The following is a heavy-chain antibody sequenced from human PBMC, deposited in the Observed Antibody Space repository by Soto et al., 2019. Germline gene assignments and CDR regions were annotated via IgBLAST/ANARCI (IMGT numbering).Heavy chain of an antibody. CDR2: ISSSGSTI. CDR1: GFTFSSYE. D-gene: IGHD2-2*01. J-gene: IGHJ4*02. Sequence: EVQLVESGGGLVQPGGSLRLSCAASGFTFSSYEMNWVRQAPGKGLKWVSYISSSGSTIYYADSVKGRFTTSRDNGKNSLYLQMNSLRAEDTAVYYCARGEAMPDYWGQGALVTVSS. CDR3: ARGEAMPDY. V-gene: IGHV3-48*03.